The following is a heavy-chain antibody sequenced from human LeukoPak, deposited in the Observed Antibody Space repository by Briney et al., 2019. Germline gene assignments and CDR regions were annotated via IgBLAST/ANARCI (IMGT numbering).Heavy chain of an antibody. CDR1: GGSISSYY. J-gene: IGHJ3*02. V-gene: IGHV4-4*07. Sequence: SETLSLTCTVSGGSISSYYWSWIRQPAGKGLEWLGRIYTSGSTNYNPSLKSRVTMSVDTSKNQFSLKLSSATAADTAVYYCAREVPRYCSGGSCLRNAFDIWGQGTMVTVSS. CDR2: IYTSGST. D-gene: IGHD2-15*01. CDR3: AREVPRYCSGGSCLRNAFDI.